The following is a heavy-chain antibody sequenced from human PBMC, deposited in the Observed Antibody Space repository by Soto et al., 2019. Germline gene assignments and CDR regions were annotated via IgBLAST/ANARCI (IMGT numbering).Heavy chain of an antibody. D-gene: IGHD3-10*01. V-gene: IGHV2-5*02. J-gene: IGHJ5*02. CDR2: IYWDGDK. CDR1: GFSLSTSGVG. Sequence: SGPTLVNPTQTLTLTCTFSGFSLSTSGVGVGWIRQPPGKALEWLALIYWDGDKRYSPSLKSRLTITKDTSKNQVVLTMTNMDPVDTATYYCAQYSCFGKLLEEIWIVPWGEGTLGT. CDR3: AQYSCFGKLLEEIWIVP.